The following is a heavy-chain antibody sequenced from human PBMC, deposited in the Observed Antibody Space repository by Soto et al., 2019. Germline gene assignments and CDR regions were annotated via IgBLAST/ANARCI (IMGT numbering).Heavy chain of an antibody. Sequence: KTSETLSLTCTVSGGSISSGGYYWSWIRQHPGKGLEWIGYIYYSGSTYYNPSLKSRVTISVDTSKNQFSLKLSSVTAADTAVYYCASAPYYYGSGSYYYYYYGMDVWGQGTTVTVSS. D-gene: IGHD3-10*01. J-gene: IGHJ6*02. CDR1: GGSISSGGYY. CDR3: ASAPYYYGSGSYYYYYYGMDV. CDR2: IYYSGST. V-gene: IGHV4-31*03.